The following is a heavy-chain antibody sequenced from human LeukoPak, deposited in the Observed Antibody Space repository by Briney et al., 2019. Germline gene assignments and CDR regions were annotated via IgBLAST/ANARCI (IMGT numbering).Heavy chain of an antibody. D-gene: IGHD2-15*01. Sequence: GGSLRLSCEASAFTFSSYWMSWVRQAPGKGLEWVANIKQDGSEKYYVDSVKGRLTISRDNAKNSLYLQMNSLRAEDTAVYYCARARAGYCSGGRCYYANYFDYWGQGTPATVSS. J-gene: IGHJ4*02. CDR2: IKQDGSEK. CDR1: AFTFSSYW. CDR3: ARARAGYCSGGRCYYANYFDY. V-gene: IGHV3-7*01.